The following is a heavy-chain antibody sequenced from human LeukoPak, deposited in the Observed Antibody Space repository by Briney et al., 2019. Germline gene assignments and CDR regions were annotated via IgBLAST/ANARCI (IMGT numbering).Heavy chain of an antibody. CDR3: ARRRSYSSGWSIFDY. Sequence: PSETLSLTCAVSGYSISNGYYWGWIRQPPGKGLEWIGSIYHSGSTYYNPSLKSRVTISVDTSKNQFSLKLSYVTAADTAVYYCARRRSYSSGWSIFDYWGQGTLVTVSS. J-gene: IGHJ4*02. CDR2: IYHSGST. CDR1: GYSISNGYY. D-gene: IGHD6-19*01. V-gene: IGHV4-38-2*01.